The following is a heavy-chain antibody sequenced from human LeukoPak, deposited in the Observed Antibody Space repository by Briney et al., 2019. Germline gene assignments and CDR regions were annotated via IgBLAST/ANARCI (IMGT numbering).Heavy chain of an antibody. CDR2: MNPNSGNT. CDR1: GYTFTSYD. J-gene: IGHJ4*02. CDR3: AGAGPRMVRGVQDYDY. V-gene: IGHV1-8*01. Sequence: ASVKVSCKASGYTFTSYDINWVRQATGQGLEWMGWMNPNSGNTGYAQKFQGRVTMTRNTSISTAYMELSSLRSEDTAVYYCAGAGPRMVRGVQDYDYWGQGTLVTVSS. D-gene: IGHD3-10*01.